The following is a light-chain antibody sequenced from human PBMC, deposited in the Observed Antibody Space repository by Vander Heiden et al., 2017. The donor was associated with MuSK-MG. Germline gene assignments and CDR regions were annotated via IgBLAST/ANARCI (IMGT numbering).Light chain of an antibody. CDR2: GAS. Sequence: EIVMTQSPATLSVSPGERATLSCRASQSVSRNLAWYQQKPGQAPRLLIYGASTRATGIPARFSGRGSGTEFTLTISSLQSEDFAVYYCQQDNNWPQTFGGGTKVEIK. V-gene: IGKV3-15*01. CDR3: QQDNNWPQT. CDR1: QSVSRN. J-gene: IGKJ4*01.